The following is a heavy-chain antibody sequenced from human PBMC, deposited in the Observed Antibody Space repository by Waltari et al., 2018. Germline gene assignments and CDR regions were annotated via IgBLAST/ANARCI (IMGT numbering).Heavy chain of an antibody. D-gene: IGHD3-3*01. CDR3: ARGNVLRFLEWSQPKYYFDY. CDR2: INYSGST. V-gene: IGHV4-59*11. J-gene: IGHJ4*02. Sequence: QVQLQESGPGLVKPSETLSLTCTVSGGSISSHYWSWIRQPPGKGREWIGYINYSGSTNYNPALQGPFTISADTSKNPFSLKLSSVTAADTAVYYCARGNVLRFLEWSQPKYYFDYWGQGTLVTVSS. CDR1: GGSISSHY.